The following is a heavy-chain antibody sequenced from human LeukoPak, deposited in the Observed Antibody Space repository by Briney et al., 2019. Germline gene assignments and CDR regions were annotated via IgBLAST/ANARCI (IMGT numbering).Heavy chain of an antibody. CDR2: ISGSGGST. CDR1: GFTFSSYA. Sequence: GGSLRLSCAASGFTFSSYAMSWVRQAPGKGLEWVSAISGSGGSTYYADSVKGRFTISRDNSKNTLYLQMNSLRAEDTAVYYCAKDRTLSYPYYDFWSGYYKDYYFDYWGQGTLVTVSS. CDR3: AKDRTLSYPYYDFWSGYYKDYYFDY. J-gene: IGHJ4*02. D-gene: IGHD3-3*01. V-gene: IGHV3-23*01.